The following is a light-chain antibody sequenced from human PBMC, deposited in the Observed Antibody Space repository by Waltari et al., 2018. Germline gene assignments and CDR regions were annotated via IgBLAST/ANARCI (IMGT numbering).Light chain of an antibody. V-gene: IGKV2-30*02. CDR1: QSLVHSDGNTH. CDR2: RVS. Sequence: DVVVTQSPLSLPVTLGQAASIPCKSSQSLVHSDGNTHLNWFQQRPGQSPRRLIYRVSKRDSGVPDRFSGSGSGTDFTLKISRVEAEDVGVYYCMQGTHWPYTFGQGTKLDIK. CDR3: MQGTHWPYT. J-gene: IGKJ2*01.